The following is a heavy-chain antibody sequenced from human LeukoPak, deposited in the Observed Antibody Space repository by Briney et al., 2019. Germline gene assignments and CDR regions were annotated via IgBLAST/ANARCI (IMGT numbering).Heavy chain of an antibody. CDR1: GFIFDDNA. Sequence: GGSLRLSCAASGFIFDDNAMHWVRQAPGKGLEWVSGISWNSGTKGYADSVKGRFTISRDNAKNSLYLQMNSLRAEDMALYYCATRSARGAFDIWGQGTMVTVSS. D-gene: IGHD6-6*01. V-gene: IGHV3-9*03. CDR3: ATRSARGAFDI. J-gene: IGHJ3*02. CDR2: ISWNSGTK.